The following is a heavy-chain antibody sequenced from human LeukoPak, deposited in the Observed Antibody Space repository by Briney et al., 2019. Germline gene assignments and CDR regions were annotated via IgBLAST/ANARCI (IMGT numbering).Heavy chain of an antibody. CDR1: GYTFTSYG. CDR2: ISVYNGIT. J-gene: IGHJ4*02. Sequence: GASVKVSCKASGYTFTSYGISWVRQAPGQGLEWMGWISVYNGITNYAQKLQDRVTMTTDTSSSTAYMELRSLRSDDTAVYYCARAAGLFNILTGSYSSAFDYWGQGTLVTVSS. D-gene: IGHD3-9*01. V-gene: IGHV1-18*01. CDR3: ARAAGLFNILTGSYSSAFDY.